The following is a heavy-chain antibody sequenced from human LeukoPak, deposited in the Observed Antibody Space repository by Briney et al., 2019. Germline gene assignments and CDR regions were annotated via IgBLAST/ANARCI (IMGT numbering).Heavy chain of an antibody. D-gene: IGHD6-13*01. CDR3: AVSRQLDRTYH. V-gene: IGHV3-23*01. J-gene: IGHJ4*02. CDR2: ISGSGGST. Sequence: GGSLRLSCAASGFTFSSYAMSWVRQAPGKGLEWVSAISGSGGSTYYADSVKGRFTISRDNSKNTLYLQMNSLRAEDTAVYYCAVSRQLDRTYHWGQGTLVTVSS. CDR1: GFTFSSYA.